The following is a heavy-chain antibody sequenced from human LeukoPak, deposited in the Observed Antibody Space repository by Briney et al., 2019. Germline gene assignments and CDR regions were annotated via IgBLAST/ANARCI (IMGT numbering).Heavy chain of an antibody. J-gene: IGHJ4*02. V-gene: IGHV1-2*02. CDR2: INPNSGGT. CDR3: ARDLPGFTIYDYVWGSYRPFDY. Sequence: ASVKVSCTASGYTFTVYYMHWVRQAPGQALEWMGWINPNSGGTNYAQKFPGRVTMTRDTSITTAYMELSRLRSDDTAVYSCARDLPGFTIYDYVWGSYRPFDYWGQGTLVTVSS. CDR1: GYTFTVYY. D-gene: IGHD3-16*02.